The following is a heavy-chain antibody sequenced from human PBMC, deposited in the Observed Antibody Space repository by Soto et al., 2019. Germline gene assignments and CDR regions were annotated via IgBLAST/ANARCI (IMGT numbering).Heavy chain of an antibody. V-gene: IGHV3-48*01. D-gene: IGHD3-3*01. CDR2: ISSSSSTI. J-gene: IGHJ6*03. Sequence: GSLRLSCAASGFTFSSYGMHWVRQAPGKGLEWVSYISSSSSTIYYADSVKGRFTISRDNAKNSLYLQMNSLRAEDTAVYYCAGTHTDFGADYYYYMDVWGKGTTVTVSS. CDR1: GFTFSSYG. CDR3: AGTHTDFGADYYYYMDV.